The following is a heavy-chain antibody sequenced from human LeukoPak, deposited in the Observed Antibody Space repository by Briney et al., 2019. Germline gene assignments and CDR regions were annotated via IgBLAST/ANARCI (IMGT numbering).Heavy chain of an antibody. CDR3: AKDKVERYYFDY. CDR1: GFTFSSYA. CDR2: ISYDGSNK. V-gene: IGHV3-30*04. D-gene: IGHD1-1*01. Sequence: GGSLRLSCAASGFTFSSYAMHWVRQAPGKGLEWVAVISYDGSNKYYADSVKGRFTISRDDSKNTLYLQMNSLRAEDTAVYYCAKDKVERYYFDYWGQGTLVTVSS. J-gene: IGHJ4*02.